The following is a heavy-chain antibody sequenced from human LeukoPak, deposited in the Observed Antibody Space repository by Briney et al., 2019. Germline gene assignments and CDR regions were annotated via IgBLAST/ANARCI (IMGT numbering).Heavy chain of an antibody. CDR1: GGSISTTNW. D-gene: IGHD2/OR15-2a*01. J-gene: IGHJ4*02. Sequence: PSETLSLTCDVSGGSISTTNWWTWVRQPPGGGLEWIGEVHLNGRTHYSPSLESRVTLSVDMSENHVSLQLTSVTAADTAVYYCGREGGFYRPLDYSGPGTLVIVSA. CDR3: GREGGFYRPLDY. V-gene: IGHV4-4*02. CDR2: VHLNGRT.